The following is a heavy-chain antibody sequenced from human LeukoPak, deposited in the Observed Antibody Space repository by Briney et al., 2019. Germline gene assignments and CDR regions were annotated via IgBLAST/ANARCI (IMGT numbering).Heavy chain of an antibody. CDR3: VRARGDRSGYYRY. J-gene: IGHJ4*02. V-gene: IGHV1-18*01. CDR1: GYTFTKYG. Sequence: ASVKVSCTTSGYTFTKYGISWVRQAPGQGPEWRGWISVYDGNINYAQKLQDRLTLTTDTSTDTAHMELRSLRSDDTAVYYCVRARGDRSGYYRYWGQGTLVTVSS. D-gene: IGHD3-22*01. CDR2: ISVYDGNI.